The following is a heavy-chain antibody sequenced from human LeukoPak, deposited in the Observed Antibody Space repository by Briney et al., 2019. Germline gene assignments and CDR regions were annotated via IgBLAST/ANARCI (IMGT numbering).Heavy chain of an antibody. V-gene: IGHV4-34*01. CDR3: ARIGSHCSGTSCYGDY. CDR2: INHGGSS. CDR1: GVSFSDYY. D-gene: IGHD2-2*01. Sequence: PSETLFLTCAVYGVSFSDYYWSWIRQPPGKGLEWIGEINHGGSSDYNPSLRSRVTISVDASKNQFSLRLSSVTAADTAVYYCARIGSHCSGTSCYGDYWGQGALVTVSS. J-gene: IGHJ4*02.